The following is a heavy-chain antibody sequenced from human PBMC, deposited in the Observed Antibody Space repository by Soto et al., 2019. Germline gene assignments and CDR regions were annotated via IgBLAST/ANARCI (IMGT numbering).Heavy chain of an antibody. V-gene: IGHV3-21*01. Sequence: GGSLRLSCEAPGFTLTTYTMNWVRQASGKGLEWVSSITSSSGHIYYADSVKGRFTISRDNARNSLYLQMNSLRAEDTAVYYCVRERGLSSFYGMDVWGQGTTVTVSS. CDR2: ITSSSGHI. CDR3: VRERGLSSFYGMDV. D-gene: IGHD3-10*01. CDR1: GFTLTTYT. J-gene: IGHJ6*02.